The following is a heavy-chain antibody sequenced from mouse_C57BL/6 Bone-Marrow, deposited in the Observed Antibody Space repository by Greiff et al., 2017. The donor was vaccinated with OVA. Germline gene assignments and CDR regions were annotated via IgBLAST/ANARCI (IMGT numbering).Heavy chain of an antibody. CDR2: ISPYNGVS. CDR3: ARSRVYGYDGGFDY. V-gene: IGHV1-31*01. Sequence: EVQLQQSGPELVKPGASVTISCKASGYSFTGYYLHWVKQSHGNILDWLGYISPYNGVSSYNQKFQGKATLTVDKSSRTAYMELRSLTSEDSAVYYCARSRVYGYDGGFDYWGQGTTLTVSS. D-gene: IGHD2-2*01. J-gene: IGHJ2*01. CDR1: GYSFTGYY.